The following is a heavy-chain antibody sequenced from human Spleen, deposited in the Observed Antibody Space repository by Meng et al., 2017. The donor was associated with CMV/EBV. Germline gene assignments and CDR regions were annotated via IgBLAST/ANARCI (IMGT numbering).Heavy chain of an antibody. Sequence: ASVKVSCKASGYTFTDYSIHWVRQAPGQGLEWMGWINANSGGTKFSQRYQGRVTMTRDTSISTAYMELRSLRSDDTAVYYCVRGRGTKDVVVVPAARVIWFDPWGQGTLVTVSS. CDR2: INANSGGT. D-gene: IGHD2-2*01. CDR1: GYTFTDYS. J-gene: IGHJ5*02. CDR3: VRGRGTKDVVVVPAARVIWFDP. V-gene: IGHV1-2*02.